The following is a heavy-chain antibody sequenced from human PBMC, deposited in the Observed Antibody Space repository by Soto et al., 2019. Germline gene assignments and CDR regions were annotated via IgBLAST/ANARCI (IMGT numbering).Heavy chain of an antibody. CDR3: ARDNQEQLAPFDY. D-gene: IGHD6-13*01. Sequence: GGSLRLSCAASGFTFSSYAMHWVRQAPGKGPEWVAVISYDGSNKYYADSVKGRFTISRDNSKNTLYLQMNSLRAEDTAVYYCARDNQEQLAPFDYWGQGTLVTVSS. CDR1: GFTFSSYA. CDR2: ISYDGSNK. J-gene: IGHJ4*02. V-gene: IGHV3-30-3*01.